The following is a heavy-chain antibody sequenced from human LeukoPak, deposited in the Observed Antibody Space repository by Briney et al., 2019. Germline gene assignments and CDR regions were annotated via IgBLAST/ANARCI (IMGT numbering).Heavy chain of an antibody. CDR3: ATSADSSGND. CDR1: GFTFSNYW. Sequence: GGSLRLSCAASGFTFSNYWMRWVRQAPGKGLEWVANIKGDGSYKYYVDSVKGRFTISRDNAKSSVYLQMNTLRAEDTAVYYCATSADSSGNDWGQGTLVTVSS. V-gene: IGHV3-7*03. D-gene: IGHD3-22*01. J-gene: IGHJ4*02. CDR2: IKGDGSYK.